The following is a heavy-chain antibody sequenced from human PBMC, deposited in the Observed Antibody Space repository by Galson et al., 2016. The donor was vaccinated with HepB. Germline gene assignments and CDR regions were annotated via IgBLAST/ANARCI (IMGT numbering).Heavy chain of an antibody. D-gene: IGHD1-1*01. Sequence: SLRLSCAASGFSFSDYAMTWVRQAPGEGLEWVSAISGSGAHIYYRNSVKGRFATSRDNSKNTVYLQMNSLTAEDTATYYCAKNFATGQATYDTWGQGTLVTVSS. J-gene: IGHJ5*02. CDR2: ISGSGAHI. CDR3: AKNFATGQATYDT. V-gene: IGHV3-23*01. CDR1: GFSFSDYA.